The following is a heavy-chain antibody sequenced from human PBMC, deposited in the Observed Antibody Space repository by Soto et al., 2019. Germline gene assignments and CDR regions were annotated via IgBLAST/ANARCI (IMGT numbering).Heavy chain of an antibody. CDR2: IYPGDSDI. V-gene: IGHV5-51*01. D-gene: IGHD3-9*01. Sequence: PGESLKISCKGSGYSFTSYWIGWVRQMPGKGLEWMGIIYPGDSDIRYSPSFQGQVTISADKSISTAYLQWSSLKASDTAMYYCATGTDFGWLDNPNHALDIWGQGTMVTVS. J-gene: IGHJ3*02. CDR1: GYSFTSYW. CDR3: ATGTDFGWLDNPNHALDI.